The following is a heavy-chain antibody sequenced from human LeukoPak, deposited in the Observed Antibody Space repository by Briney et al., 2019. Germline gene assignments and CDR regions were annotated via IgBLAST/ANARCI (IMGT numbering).Heavy chain of an antibody. Sequence: PSETLSLTRTVSGGSISSGGYYWSWIRQHPGKGLEWIGYIYYSGSTYYNPSLKSRVTISVDTSKNQFSLKLSSVTAADTAVYYCARHCGGLTPYDFWSGYSNYFDYWGQGTLVTVSS. CDR3: ARHCGGLTPYDFWSGYSNYFDY. CDR1: GGSISSGGYY. J-gene: IGHJ4*02. CDR2: IYYSGST. D-gene: IGHD3-3*01. V-gene: IGHV4-31*03.